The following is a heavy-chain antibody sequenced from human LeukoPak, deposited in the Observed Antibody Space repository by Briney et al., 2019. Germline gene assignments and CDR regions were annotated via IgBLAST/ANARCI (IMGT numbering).Heavy chain of an antibody. J-gene: IGHJ4*02. CDR1: GYSFTSYW. CDR3: ARRGFNLVVPAAPFDY. Sequence: ESLKISCKGSGYSFTSYWIGWVRQMPGKGLEWMGIIYPGDSDTRYSPSFQGQVTISADKSISTAYLQWSSLKASDTAMYYCARRGFNLVVPAAPFDYWGQGTLVTVSS. D-gene: IGHD2-2*01. V-gene: IGHV5-51*01. CDR2: IYPGDSDT.